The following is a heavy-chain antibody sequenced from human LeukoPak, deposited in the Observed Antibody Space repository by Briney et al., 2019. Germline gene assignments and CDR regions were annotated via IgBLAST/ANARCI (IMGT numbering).Heavy chain of an antibody. J-gene: IGHJ4*02. CDR2: IKQDGSDK. V-gene: IGHV3-7*05. D-gene: IGHD4-17*01. CDR3: AREVYGDNYFDY. CDR1: GFPFSRYW. Sequence: GGSLRLSCAASGFPFSRYWMSWLRQAPGRGLEWVANIKQDGSDKYYVDSVKGRFTISRDNANTSLFLQMNSLRVEDTAVYYCAREVYGDNYFDYWGRGTLVTVAS.